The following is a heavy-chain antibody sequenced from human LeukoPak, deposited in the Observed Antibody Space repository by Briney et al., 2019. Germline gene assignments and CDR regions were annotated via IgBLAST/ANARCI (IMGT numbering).Heavy chain of an antibody. J-gene: IGHJ3*02. D-gene: IGHD1-20*01. CDR1: GFTFSSYS. Sequence: PGGSLRLSCAASGFTFSSYSMNWVRQAPGKGLEWVSYISRSSSNIYYADSVKGRFTISRDNAKNFLYLQMNSLRDEVTAMYYCARDNFDAFDIWGQGTMVTVSS. CDR2: ISRSSSNI. CDR3: ARDNFDAFDI. V-gene: IGHV3-48*02.